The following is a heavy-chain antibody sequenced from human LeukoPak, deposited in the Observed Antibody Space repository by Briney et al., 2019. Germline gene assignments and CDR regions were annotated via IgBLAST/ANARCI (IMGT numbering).Heavy chain of an antibody. CDR1: GGSISSGGYS. V-gene: IGHV4-30-2*01. Sequence: SQTLSLTCAVSGGSISSGGYSWSWIRQPPGKGLEWIGYIYHSGSTYYIPSLKSRVTISVDRSKNQFSLKLSSVTAADTAVYYCARDRSWFIDYWGQGTLVTVSS. CDR2: IYHSGST. D-gene: IGHD6-13*01. CDR3: ARDRSWFIDY. J-gene: IGHJ4*02.